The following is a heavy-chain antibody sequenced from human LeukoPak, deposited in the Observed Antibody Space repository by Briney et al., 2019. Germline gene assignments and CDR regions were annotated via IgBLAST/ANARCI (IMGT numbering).Heavy chain of an antibody. CDR3: ARARIYSSGWYDY. Sequence: GASVKVSCKASGYTFIGYYMHWVRQAPGQGLEWMGWINPNSGGTNYAQKFQGWVTMTRDTSISTAYMELSRLRSDDTAVYYCARARIYSSGWYDYWGQGTLVTVSS. V-gene: IGHV1-2*04. J-gene: IGHJ4*02. CDR2: INPNSGGT. D-gene: IGHD6-19*01. CDR1: GYTFIGYY.